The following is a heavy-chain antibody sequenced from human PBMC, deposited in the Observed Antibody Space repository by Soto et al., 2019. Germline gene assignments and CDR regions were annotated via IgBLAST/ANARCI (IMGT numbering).Heavy chain of an antibody. CDR2: INHSGST. V-gene: IGHV4-34*01. Sequence: SETLSLTCAVYGGSFSGYYWSWIRQPPGKGLEWIGEINHSGSTNYNPSLKSRVTISVDTSKNQFSLKLSSVTAADTAVYYCARARGAARPVDCWGQGTLVTVSS. D-gene: IGHD6-6*01. CDR3: ARARGAARPVDC. J-gene: IGHJ4*02. CDR1: GGSFSGYY.